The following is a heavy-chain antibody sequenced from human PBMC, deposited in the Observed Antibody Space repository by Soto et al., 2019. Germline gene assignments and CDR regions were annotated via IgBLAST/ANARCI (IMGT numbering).Heavy chain of an antibody. Sequence: VKVSCKASGYTFTSYYMHWVRQAPGQGLEWMGIINPSGGSTSYAQKFQGRVTMTRDTSTSTVYMELSSLRSEDTAVYYCARDQGGYCTNGVCYNPIDYWGQGTLVTVSS. CDR1: GYTFTSYY. CDR2: INPSGGST. V-gene: IGHV1-46*01. D-gene: IGHD2-8*01. J-gene: IGHJ4*02. CDR3: ARDQGGYCTNGVCYNPIDY.